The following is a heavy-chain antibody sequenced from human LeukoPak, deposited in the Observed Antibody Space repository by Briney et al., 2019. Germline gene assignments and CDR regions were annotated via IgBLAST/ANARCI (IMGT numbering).Heavy chain of an antibody. CDR3: ARDGYCSSTSCYNDY. D-gene: IGHD2-2*02. Sequence: GGSLRLSCAASGFTFSSYSMNWVRQAPGKGLEWVSSISSSSYIYYADSVKGRFTISRDNAKNSLYLQMNSLRAEDTAVYYCARDGYCSSTSCYNDYWGQGTLVTVSS. CDR2: ISSSSYI. J-gene: IGHJ4*02. V-gene: IGHV3-21*01. CDR1: GFTFSSYS.